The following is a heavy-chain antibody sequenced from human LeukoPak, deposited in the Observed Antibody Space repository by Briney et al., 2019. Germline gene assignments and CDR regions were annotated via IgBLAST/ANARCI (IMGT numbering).Heavy chain of an antibody. J-gene: IGHJ4*02. CDR3: AKIGANVGF. CDR1: GFTFSSYE. D-gene: IGHD4/OR15-4a*01. Sequence: GGSLRLSCAASGFTFSSYEMSWVRQAPGKGLDWVSSINGGGGSTYYADSVKGRFTISRDNSKNTLYLQMNSLRAEDTAVYYCAKIGANVGFWGQGTLVTVSS. V-gene: IGHV3-23*01. CDR2: INGGGGST.